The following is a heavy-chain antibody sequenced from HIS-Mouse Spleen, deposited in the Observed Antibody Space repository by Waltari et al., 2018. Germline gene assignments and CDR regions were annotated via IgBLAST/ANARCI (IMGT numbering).Heavy chain of an antibody. CDR2: KKQDGSEK. J-gene: IGHJ4*02. D-gene: IGHD7-27*01. CDR3: ARDGGTGDFDY. V-gene: IGHV3-7*01. Sequence: EVQLVESGGGLVQPGGSLRLSCAASGFTFSSYWMSWVRQAPGKGLGGVANKKQDGSEKYYVDSVKGRFTISRDNAKNSLYLQMNSLRAEDTAVYYCARDGGTGDFDYWGQGTLVTVSS. CDR1: GFTFSSYW.